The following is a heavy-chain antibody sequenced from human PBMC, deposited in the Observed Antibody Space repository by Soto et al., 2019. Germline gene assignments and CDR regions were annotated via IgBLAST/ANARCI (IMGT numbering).Heavy chain of an antibody. Sequence: QVQLVESGGGVVQPGRSLTLSCAASGFSFSNYGMHWVRQAPGKGLEWVAVISYDGSAKYYGDSVKGRFSISRDNSKNTLYLRMYSLRVEDTAVYYCTKEGRWEQLRGDDYWGQGTLVTVSS. V-gene: IGHV3-30*18. CDR1: GFSFSNYG. J-gene: IGHJ4*02. D-gene: IGHD1-26*01. CDR3: TKEGRWEQLRGDDY. CDR2: ISYDGSAK.